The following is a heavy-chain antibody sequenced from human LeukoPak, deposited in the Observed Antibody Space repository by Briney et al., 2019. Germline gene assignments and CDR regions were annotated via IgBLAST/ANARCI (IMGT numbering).Heavy chain of an antibody. Sequence: SETLSLTCTVSGGSISSYYWSWIRQPPGKGLEWIGYIYYSGSTNYNPSLKSRVTISVDTSKNQFSPKLSSVTAADTAVYYCARGSGWYSPFDYWGQGTLVTVSS. D-gene: IGHD6-19*01. CDR1: GGSISSYY. V-gene: IGHV4-59*01. J-gene: IGHJ4*02. CDR3: ARGSGWYSPFDY. CDR2: IYYSGST.